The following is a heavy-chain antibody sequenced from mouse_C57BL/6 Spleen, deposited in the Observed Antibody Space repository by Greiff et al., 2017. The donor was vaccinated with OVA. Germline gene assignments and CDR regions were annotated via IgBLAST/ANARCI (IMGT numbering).Heavy chain of an antibody. CDR1: GFTFSSYA. CDR2: ISSGGDYI. Sequence: EVKLVEPGAGLVKPGGSLKLSCAASGFTFSSYAMSWVRQTPEQRLEWVAYISSGGDYINYADTVKGRFTITRDKARNTLYLQMIRLTAEDTARYYFTREGGVYAIDDWGQGTTVTVSA. D-gene: IGHD1-1*02. J-gene: IGHJ4*01. V-gene: IGHV5-9-1*02. CDR3: TREGGVYAIDD.